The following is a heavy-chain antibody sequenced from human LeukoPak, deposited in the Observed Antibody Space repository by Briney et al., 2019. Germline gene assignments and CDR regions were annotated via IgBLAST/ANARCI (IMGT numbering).Heavy chain of an antibody. J-gene: IGHJ3*02. CDR3: ATDREDYDSSGYYLSDAFDI. Sequence: PGGSLRLSCAVSGFTFSGYSMKWVRQAPGKGLGWVSYISSSTTTIYHADSVKGRFTVSRDNAKNSLYLQMGSLRVEDTAVYYCATDREDYDSSGYYLSDAFDIWGQGTMVTVSS. CDR2: ISSSTTTI. V-gene: IGHV3-48*01. D-gene: IGHD3-22*01. CDR1: GFTFSGYS.